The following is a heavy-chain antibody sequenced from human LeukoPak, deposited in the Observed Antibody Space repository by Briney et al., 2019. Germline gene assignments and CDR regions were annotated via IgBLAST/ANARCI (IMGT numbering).Heavy chain of an antibody. D-gene: IGHD2-2*01. V-gene: IGHV3-23*01. Sequence: PGGTLRLSCAGSGFPFSSHGMNWVRQAPGKGLEWVSGISPGGPTYYADSVKGRFTISRDNSKNTLYLQMNSLRAEDTAVYYCARVYCSSTSCYHDYYMDVWGKGTTVTVSS. CDR2: ISPGGPT. CDR1: GFPFSSHG. J-gene: IGHJ6*03. CDR3: ARVYCSSTSCYHDYYMDV.